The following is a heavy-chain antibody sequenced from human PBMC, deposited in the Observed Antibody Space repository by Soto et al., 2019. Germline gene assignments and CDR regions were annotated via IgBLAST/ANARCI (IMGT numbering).Heavy chain of an antibody. Sequence: ASVKVSCKASGYTFTGYYMHWVRPAPVQGLEWMVWINPNSGGKNYAQKFQGWVTMTRDTSISTAYMELSRLRSDDTAVYYCARDLYTYCYYGMDVWGQGTTVTVSS. CDR2: INPNSGGK. V-gene: IGHV1-2*04. CDR3: ARDLYTYCYYGMDV. CDR1: GYTFTGYY. D-gene: IGHD4-4*01. J-gene: IGHJ6*02.